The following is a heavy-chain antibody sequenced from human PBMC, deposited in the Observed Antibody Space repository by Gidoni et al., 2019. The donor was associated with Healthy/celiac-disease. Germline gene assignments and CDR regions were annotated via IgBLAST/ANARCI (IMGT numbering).Heavy chain of an antibody. Sequence: QVQLVESGGGVVQPGRSLRLSCAASGFTFSSYGMHWVRQAPGKGLEWVAVISYDGSNKYYADSVKGRFTISRDNSKNTLYLQMNSLRAEDTAVYYCAKDRIAARPQNYYYYGMDVWGQGTTVTVSS. V-gene: IGHV3-30*18. CDR3: AKDRIAARPQNYYYYGMDV. CDR1: GFTFSSYG. CDR2: ISYDGSNK. J-gene: IGHJ6*02. D-gene: IGHD6-6*01.